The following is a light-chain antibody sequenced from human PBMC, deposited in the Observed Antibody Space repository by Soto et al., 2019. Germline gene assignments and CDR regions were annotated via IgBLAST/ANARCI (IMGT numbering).Light chain of an antibody. Sequence: DIQMTQSPSSLSASVGDRVTITCQASQDITMYLNWYQQKPGKAPKLLIYAASSLQSGVPSRFSGSGSGTDFTLTISSLQPEDFATYYCQQSYSTTITFGQGTRLEIK. J-gene: IGKJ5*01. CDR3: QQSYSTTIT. CDR1: QDITMY. V-gene: IGKV1-39*01. CDR2: AAS.